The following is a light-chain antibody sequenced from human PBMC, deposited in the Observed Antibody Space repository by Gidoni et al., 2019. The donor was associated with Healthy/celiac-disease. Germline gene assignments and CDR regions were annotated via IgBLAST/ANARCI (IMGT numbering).Light chain of an antibody. J-gene: IGKJ1*01. V-gene: IGKV1-39*01. CDR2: AAS. CDR3: QQSDSTPLT. Sequence: PIKQCPSSLSASVGDRVTITCRASPSISSYLNWYQQKPGKAPKRLIYAASSLQSGVPSRFSGSGSGTDFTLTISSLQPEDFATYYCQQSDSTPLTFGQGTKGESK. CDR1: PSISSY.